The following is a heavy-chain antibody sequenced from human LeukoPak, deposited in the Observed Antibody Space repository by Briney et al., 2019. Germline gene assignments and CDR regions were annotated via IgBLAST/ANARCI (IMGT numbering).Heavy chain of an antibody. D-gene: IGHD3-22*01. V-gene: IGHV4-4*02. J-gene: IGHJ6*03. CDR1: GGSISSSNW. CDR2: IYHSGST. Sequence: SETLSLTCAVSGGSISSSNWWSWVRQPPGKGLEWIGEIYHSGSTNYNPSLKSRVTISVDKSKNQFSLKLSSVTAADTAVYYCARSRTYYYDSSGPRDYMDVWGKGTTVTISS. CDR3: ARSRTYYYDSSGPRDYMDV.